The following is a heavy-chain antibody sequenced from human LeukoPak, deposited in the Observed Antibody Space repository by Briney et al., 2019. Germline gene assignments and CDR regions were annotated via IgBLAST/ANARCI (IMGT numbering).Heavy chain of an antibody. D-gene: IGHD1-1*01. CDR2: ISYDGSNK. Sequence: PGGSLRLSCAASGFTFSSYAMHWVRQAPGKGLEWVAVISYDGSNKYYADSVKGRFTISRDNSKNTLYLQMNSLRAEDTAVYYCARDPLPVRDQRPKGGLDYWGQGTLVTVSS. V-gene: IGHV3-30-3*01. J-gene: IGHJ4*02. CDR3: ARDPLPVRDQRPKGGLDY. CDR1: GFTFSSYA.